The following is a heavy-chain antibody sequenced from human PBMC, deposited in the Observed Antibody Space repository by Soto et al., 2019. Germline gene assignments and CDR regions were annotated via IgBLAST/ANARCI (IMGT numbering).Heavy chain of an antibody. CDR2: IYYSGST. CDR3: AGIYSGSPGGTLRY. D-gene: IGHD1-26*01. V-gene: IGHV4-31*03. J-gene: IGHJ4*02. CDR1: GGSISSGGYY. Sequence: QVQLQESGPGLVKPSQTLSLTCTVSGGSISSGGYYWSWIRQHPGKGLEWIGYIYYSGSTYYNPALESRVTLSVDTSKNQFSLKLSSVTAADTAVYYCAGIYSGSPGGTLRYWGQGTLVTVSS.